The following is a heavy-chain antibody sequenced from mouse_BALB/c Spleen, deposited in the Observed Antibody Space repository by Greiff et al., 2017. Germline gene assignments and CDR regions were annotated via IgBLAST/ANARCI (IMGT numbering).Heavy chain of an antibody. J-gene: IGHJ3*01. D-gene: IGHD2-2*01. CDR1: GYTFTSYW. Sequence: VQLQQSGAELAKPGASVKMSCKASGYTFTSYWMHWVNQRPGQGLEWIGYINPSTGYTEYNQKFKDKATLTADKSSSTAYMQLSSLTSEDSAVYYCARGLRRQGFAYWGQGTLVTVSA. CDR3: ARGLRRQGFAY. CDR2: INPSTGYT. V-gene: IGHV1-7*01.